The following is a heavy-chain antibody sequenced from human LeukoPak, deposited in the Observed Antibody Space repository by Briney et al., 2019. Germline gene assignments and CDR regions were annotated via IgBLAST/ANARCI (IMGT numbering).Heavy chain of an antibody. Sequence: GGSLRLSCAASGFTFSSYAMSWVRQAPGKGLEWVSAISGSGGGTYYADSVKGRFTISRDNSKNTLYLQMNSLRAEDTAVYYCANGMGYYYYYYMDVWGKGTTVTVSS. CDR2: ISGSGGGT. CDR3: ANGMGYYYYYYMDV. J-gene: IGHJ6*03. V-gene: IGHV3-23*01. D-gene: IGHD1-14*01. CDR1: GFTFSSYA.